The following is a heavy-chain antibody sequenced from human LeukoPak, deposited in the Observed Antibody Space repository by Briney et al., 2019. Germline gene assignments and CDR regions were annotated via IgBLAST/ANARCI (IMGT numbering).Heavy chain of an antibody. CDR1: GGSISSSSYY. CDR3: ARKVVAAPIPYYYYGMDV. CDR2: IYYSGSS. D-gene: IGHD6-6*01. Sequence: PSETLSLTFPVSGGSISSSSYYWGGICQPPGRGGEWIGSIYYSGSSYDNTCLKSGVTISVDTSKNQFSLKLSSATAADTAVYYCARKVVAAPIPYYYYGMDVWGQGTTVTVSS. J-gene: IGHJ6*02. V-gene: IGHV4-39*01.